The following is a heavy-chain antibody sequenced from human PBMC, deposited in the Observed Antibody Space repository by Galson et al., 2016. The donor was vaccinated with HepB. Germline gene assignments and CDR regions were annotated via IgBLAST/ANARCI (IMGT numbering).Heavy chain of an antibody. CDR2: ISGDGAP. D-gene: IGHD2-2*01. J-gene: IGHJ4*02. Sequence: QAPGKGLEWVSSISGDGAPYYVDSMKGRFTISRDNSKDTLYLQMISLTAEDTAVYYCARDRGFYSSTWDWGQGTLVTVSS. V-gene: IGHV3-23*01. CDR3: ARDRGFYSSTWD.